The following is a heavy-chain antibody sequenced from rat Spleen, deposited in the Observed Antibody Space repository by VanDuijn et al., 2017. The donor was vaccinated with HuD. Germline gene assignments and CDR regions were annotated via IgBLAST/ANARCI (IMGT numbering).Heavy chain of an antibody. V-gene: IGHV2-63*01. CDR1: GFSLTSYH. CDR3: ARDPVFDSGDYNMDA. CDR2: MWSDGDT. D-gene: IGHD1-1*01. J-gene: IGHJ4*01. Sequence: QVQLKESGPGLVQPSQTLSLTCTVSGFSLTSYHVSWVRQSSGRGPEWMGRMWSDGDTTYNSTLKSRLSISRDTSKNQVFLKMNSLQTDETGTYYCARDPVFDSGDYNMDAWGQGASVTVSS.